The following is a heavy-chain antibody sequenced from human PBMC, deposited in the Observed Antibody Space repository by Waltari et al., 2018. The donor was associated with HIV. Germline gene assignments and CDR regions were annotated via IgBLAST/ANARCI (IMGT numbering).Heavy chain of an antibody. CDR2: IHYTGYT. V-gene: IGHV4-39*01. J-gene: IGHJ4*02. CDR3: ARHKDYYYEPTALFLV. D-gene: IGHD3-22*01. Sequence: HLQLQESGPGLVKPSEPLSLTCSVSDGSIAGSSFCWGWVRQSPGRGREWIGSIHYTGYTYYNPSLESRVTVSVDTARNQFSLSLNSVTAADTALYYCARHKDYYYEPTALFLVWGRGLLVTVSS. CDR1: DGSIAGSSFC.